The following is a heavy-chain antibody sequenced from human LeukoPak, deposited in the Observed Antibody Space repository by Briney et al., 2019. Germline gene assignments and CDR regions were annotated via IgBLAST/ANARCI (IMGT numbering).Heavy chain of an antibody. CDR2: INHSGST. D-gene: IGHD3-22*01. V-gene: IGHV4-34*09. J-gene: IGHJ4*02. CDR3: ARTIPDYYDSSGYWFDY. CDR1: GGSFSGYY. Sequence: PSETLSLTCAVYGGSFSGYYWSWIRQPPRKGLEWIGEINHSGSTNYNPSLKSRVTISVDTSKNQFSLKLSSVTAADTAVYYCARTIPDYYDSSGYWFDYWGQGTLVTVSS.